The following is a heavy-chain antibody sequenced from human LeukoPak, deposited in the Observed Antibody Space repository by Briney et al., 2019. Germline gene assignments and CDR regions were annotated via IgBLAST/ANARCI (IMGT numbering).Heavy chain of an antibody. CDR3: ARDLTHYYGSGSYPAPVDY. CDR1: GYTFTSYG. D-gene: IGHD3-10*01. J-gene: IGHJ4*02. V-gene: IGHV1-18*01. CDR2: ISAYNGNT. Sequence: ASVKVSCKASGYTFTSYGISWVRQAPGQGLEWMGWISAYNGNTNYAQKLQGRVTMTTDTPTSTAYMELRSLRSDDTAVYCCARDLTHYYGSGSYPAPVDYWGQGTLVTVSS.